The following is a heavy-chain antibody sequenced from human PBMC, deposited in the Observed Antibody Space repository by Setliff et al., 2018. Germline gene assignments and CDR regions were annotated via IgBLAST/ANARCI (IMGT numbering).Heavy chain of an antibody. CDR2: INPNSGGT. D-gene: IGHD1-7*01. CDR1: GYNLIEVS. CDR3: ARGPAGTYAFDI. V-gene: IGHV1-2*06. J-gene: IGHJ3*02. Sequence: GASVKVSCKVSGYNLIEVSMHWVRQAPGQGLEWMGRINPNSGGTNYAQKFQGRVTMTRDTSISTAYMELSRLRSDDTAVYYCARGPAGTYAFDIWGQGTMVTVSS.